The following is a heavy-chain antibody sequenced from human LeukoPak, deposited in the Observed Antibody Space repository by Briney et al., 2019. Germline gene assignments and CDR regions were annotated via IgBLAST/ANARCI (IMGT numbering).Heavy chain of an antibody. J-gene: IGHJ6*04. D-gene: IGHD3-10*02. CDR1: GFTFNTYT. CDR2: ISSSGSTI. Sequence: GGSLRLSCAASGFTFNTYTINWVRQAPGKGLEWVSYISSSGSTIYYADSVKGRFTISRDNAKNSLYLQMNSLRAEDTAVYYCAELGITMIGGVWGKGTTVTISS. V-gene: IGHV3-48*04. CDR3: AELGITMIGGV.